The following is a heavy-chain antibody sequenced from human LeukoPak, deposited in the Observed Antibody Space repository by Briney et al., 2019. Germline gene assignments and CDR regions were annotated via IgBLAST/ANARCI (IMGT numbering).Heavy chain of an antibody. CDR1: GFTFSSYR. D-gene: IGHD4-11*01. CDR2: ISSSSSYI. CDR3: VRDSYSNYFDY. V-gene: IGHV3-21*01. J-gene: IGHJ4*02. Sequence: GGSLRLSCAASGFTFSSYRMNWVRQAPGEGLEWVSFISSSSSYINYADSVKGRFTISRDNAKNSLYLQMNSLRAEDTAVYYCVRDSYSNYFDYWGQGTLVTVSS.